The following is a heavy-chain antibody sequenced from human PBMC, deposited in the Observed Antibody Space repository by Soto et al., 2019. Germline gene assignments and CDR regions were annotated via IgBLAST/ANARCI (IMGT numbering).Heavy chain of an antibody. J-gene: IGHJ4*02. D-gene: IGHD3-22*01. CDR2: INHSGST. CDR1: GGSFSGYY. Sequence: SETLSLTCAVYGGSFSGYYWSWIRQPPGKGLEWIGEINHSGSTNYNPSLKSRVTISVDTSKNQFYLKLSSVTAADTAVYYCARSTYYYDSSDYYSFYFDYWGQGTLVTVS. V-gene: IGHV4-34*01. CDR3: ARSTYYYDSSDYYSFYFDY.